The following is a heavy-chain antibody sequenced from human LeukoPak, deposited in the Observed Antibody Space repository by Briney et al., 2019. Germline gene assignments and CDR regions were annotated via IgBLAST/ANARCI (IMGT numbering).Heavy chain of an antibody. V-gene: IGHV1-3*01. CDR1: GYTFTSYA. CDR3: ARDGETYYDFWSGYYWGSWFDP. Sequence: APVKVSCKASGYTFTSYAMHWVRQAPGQRLEWMGWINAGNGNTKYSQKFQGRVTITRDTSASTAYMELSSLRSEDTAVYYCARDGETYYDFWSGYYWGSWFDPWGQGTLVTVSS. D-gene: IGHD3-3*01. CDR2: INAGNGNT. J-gene: IGHJ5*02.